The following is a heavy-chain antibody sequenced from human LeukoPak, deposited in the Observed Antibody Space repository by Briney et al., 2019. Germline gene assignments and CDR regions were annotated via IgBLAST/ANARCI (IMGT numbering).Heavy chain of an antibody. CDR3: ATNPPTVNTVMGGSYWFDP. J-gene: IGHJ5*02. D-gene: IGHD4-17*01. V-gene: IGHV4-34*01. CDR2: INHSGST. CDR1: GGSFSGYY. Sequence: SETLSLTCAVYGGSFSGYYWSWIRQPPGKRLEWIGEINHSGSTNYNPSLKSRITISIDTSTNQFSLKLRSVPAADTAVYYCATNPPTVNTVMGGSYWFDPWGQGTLVTVSS.